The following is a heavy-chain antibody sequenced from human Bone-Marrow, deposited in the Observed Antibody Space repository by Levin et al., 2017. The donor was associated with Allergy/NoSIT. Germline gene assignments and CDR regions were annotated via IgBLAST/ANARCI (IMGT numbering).Heavy chain of an antibody. Sequence: GESLKISCAASGFTFSGSAMHWVRQASGKGLEWLGLIRSKHNNYATVYAASVKGRFTISRDNSKNTLYLQMNSLRIEDTAMYYCARFVLRLKIFGVTPVGVADVWGQGTTVTVSS. CDR2: IRSKHNNYAT. CDR1: GFTFSGSA. D-gene: IGHD3-3*01. J-gene: IGHJ6*02. CDR3: ARFVLRLKIFGVTPVGVADV. V-gene: IGHV3-73*01.